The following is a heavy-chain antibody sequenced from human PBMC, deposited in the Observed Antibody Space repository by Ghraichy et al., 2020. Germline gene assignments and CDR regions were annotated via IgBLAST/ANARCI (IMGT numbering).Heavy chain of an antibody. V-gene: IGHV3-7*04. CDR1: GFTFSSYW. CDR2: IKRDGSEK. J-gene: IGHJ3*02. Sequence: GGSLRLSCAASGFTFSSYWMSWVRQAPGKGLEWVANIKRDGSEKFYVDSVKGRFTLYRDNSKNSIYLQLNSLRVEDTAVYYCERGDYYDSSGHWVDAFDIWGQMTMVTVSS. CDR3: ERGDYYDSSGHWVDAFDI. D-gene: IGHD3-22*01.